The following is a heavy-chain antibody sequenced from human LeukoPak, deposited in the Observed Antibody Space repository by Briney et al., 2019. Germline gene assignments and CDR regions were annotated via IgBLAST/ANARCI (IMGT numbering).Heavy chain of an antibody. Sequence: SETLSLTCTVSGGSISSSSYYWGWIRQPPGTGLEWIGSIYYSGSTYYNPSHKSRVTISVDTSKNQFSLKLSSVTAADTAVYYCASLDDPSGWFDPWGQGTLVTVSS. CDR2: IYYSGST. CDR3: ASLDDPSGWFDP. CDR1: GGSISSSSYY. J-gene: IGHJ5*02. D-gene: IGHD5-24*01. V-gene: IGHV4-39*07.